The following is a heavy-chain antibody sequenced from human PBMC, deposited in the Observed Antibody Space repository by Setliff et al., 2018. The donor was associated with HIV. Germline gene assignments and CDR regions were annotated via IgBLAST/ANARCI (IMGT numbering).Heavy chain of an antibody. D-gene: IGHD1-1*01. CDR1: GYTFTSYA. Sequence: GASVKVSCKASGYTFTSYAMHWVRQAPGQRLEWMGWINAGNGNTKYSQKFQGRVTITRDTSASTAYMELRSLRSDDTAVYYCARGEDVESATYFDYWGQGTLVTV. CDR2: INAGNGNT. J-gene: IGHJ4*02. CDR3: ARGEDVESATYFDY. V-gene: IGHV1-3*01.